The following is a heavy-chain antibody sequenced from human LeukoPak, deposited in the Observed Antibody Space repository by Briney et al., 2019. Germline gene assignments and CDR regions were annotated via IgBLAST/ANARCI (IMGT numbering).Heavy chain of an antibody. CDR3: AKGGQLVRSGSDY. D-gene: IGHD6-13*01. V-gene: IGHV3-23*01. Sequence: GGSLRLSCAASGFTFSSYAMSWFRQVPGKGLEWVSAISGSGGSTYYADSVKGRFTISRDNAKNSLYLQMNSLRAEDTALYYCAKGGQLVRSGSDYWGQGTLVTVSS. CDR1: GFTFSSYA. J-gene: IGHJ4*02. CDR2: ISGSGGST.